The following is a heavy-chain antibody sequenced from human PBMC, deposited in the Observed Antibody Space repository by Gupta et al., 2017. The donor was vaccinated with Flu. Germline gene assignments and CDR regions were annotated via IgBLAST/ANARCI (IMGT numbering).Heavy chain of an antibody. Sequence: EVQLVESGGGLVQPGGSLRLSCAASGFTFSSYWMSWVRQAPGKGLEWLANIKQDGREKTNVASVRGRFTTPGDNAKTSLYLKMNTLKAEDTAGYYGARTVIAAAEAYFTSSSGMEAGGQGPTVTVSS. CDR3: ARTVIAAAEAYFTSSSGMEA. CDR2: IKQDGREK. J-gene: IGHJ6*02. V-gene: IGHV3-7*04. D-gene: IGHD6-13*01. CDR1: GFTFSSYW.